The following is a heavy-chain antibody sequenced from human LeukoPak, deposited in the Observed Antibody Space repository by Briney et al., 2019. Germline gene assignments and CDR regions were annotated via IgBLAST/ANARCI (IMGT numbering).Heavy chain of an antibody. Sequence: GGSLRLSCAASGFTFGDYAMHWVRQAPGKGLEWVSLISGDGGSTSYADSVKGRFTISRDNSKNSLYLRMNSLRTEDSALYYCAKKNRPGSYAFDIWGQGTVVTVSS. CDR2: ISGDGGST. CDR3: AKKNRPGSYAFDI. J-gene: IGHJ3*02. D-gene: IGHD3-10*01. CDR1: GFTFGDYA. V-gene: IGHV3-43*02.